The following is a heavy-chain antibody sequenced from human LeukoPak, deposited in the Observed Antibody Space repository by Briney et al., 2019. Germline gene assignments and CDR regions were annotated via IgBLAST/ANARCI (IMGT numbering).Heavy chain of an antibody. Sequence: GGSLRLSCAASGFTFDDYAMHWVRQAPGKGLEWVSGISWNSGSIGYADSVKGRFTISRDNSKNTLYLQMNSLRAEDTAVYYCATLGEDIVVVPAASPGWGQGTLVTVSS. CDR2: ISWNSGSI. CDR3: ATLGEDIVVVPAASPG. V-gene: IGHV3-9*01. D-gene: IGHD2-2*01. CDR1: GFTFDDYA. J-gene: IGHJ4*02.